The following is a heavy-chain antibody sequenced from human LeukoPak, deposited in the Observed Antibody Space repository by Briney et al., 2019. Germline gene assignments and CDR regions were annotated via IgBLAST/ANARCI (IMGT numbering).Heavy chain of an antibody. Sequence: PGGSLRLSCAASGFTFSSYGMHWVRQAPGKGLDWVAVISNDGSKKYYADSVKGRFTISRDNSKNTLSLQVSSLRTEDTAVYYCAKDRHSYAFEYSDSWGQGTLVTVSS. D-gene: IGHD5-18*01. CDR3: AKDRHSYAFEYSDS. CDR2: ISNDGSKK. V-gene: IGHV3-30*18. J-gene: IGHJ4*02. CDR1: GFTFSSYG.